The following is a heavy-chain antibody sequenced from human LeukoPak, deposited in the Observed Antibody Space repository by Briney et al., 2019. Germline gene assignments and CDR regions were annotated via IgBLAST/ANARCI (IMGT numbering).Heavy chain of an antibody. J-gene: IGHJ4*02. V-gene: IGHV4-34*01. CDR2: INHSGST. CDR3: ARVVRKRWLQFPQVFDY. D-gene: IGHD5-24*01. Sequence: PSETLSLTCAVYGGSFSGYYWSWNRQPPGKGLEWIGEINHSGSTNYNPSLKSRVTISVDTSKNQFSLKLSSVTAADTAVYYCARVVRKRWLQFPQVFDYWGQGTLVTVSS. CDR1: GGSFSGYY.